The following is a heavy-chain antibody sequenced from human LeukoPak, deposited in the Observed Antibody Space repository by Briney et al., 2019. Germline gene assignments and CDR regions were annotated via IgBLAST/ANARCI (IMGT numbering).Heavy chain of an antibody. J-gene: IGHJ2*01. CDR2: IDHGGST. CDR1: GGSFSGYY. CDR3: ARMTTVIHWYFDL. D-gene: IGHD4-11*01. Sequence: SETLSLTCAVYGGSFSGYYWSWISQPPGKGLEWIGEIDHGGSTSYNPSLKSRVIISLDTSKNQFSLKLNSVTAADAALYYCARMTTVIHWYFDLWGRGTLVTVSS. V-gene: IGHV4-34*01.